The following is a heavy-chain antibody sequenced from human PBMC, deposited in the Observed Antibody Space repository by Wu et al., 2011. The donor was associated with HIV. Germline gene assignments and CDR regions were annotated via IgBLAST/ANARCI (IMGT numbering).Heavy chain of an antibody. CDR1: GGTFSSYA. J-gene: IGHJ5*02. Sequence: VQSGAEVKKPGSSVKVSCKASGGTFSSYAISWVRQAPGQGLEWMGRIIPIFGAANYAQKFQGRVTITADESTSTAYMELSSLRSEDTAVYYCAIWEEYYSNTNWFDPWGQGTLVTVSS. V-gene: IGHV1-69*15. CDR2: IIPIFGAA. CDR3: AIWEEYYSNTNWFDP. D-gene: IGHD4-11*01.